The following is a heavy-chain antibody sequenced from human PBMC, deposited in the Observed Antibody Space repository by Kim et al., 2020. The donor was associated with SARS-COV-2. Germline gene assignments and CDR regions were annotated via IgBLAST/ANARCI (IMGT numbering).Heavy chain of an antibody. CDR2: DGSGK. CDR3: ARGGTPGY. J-gene: IGHJ4*02. D-gene: IGHD3-16*01. Sequence: DGSGKYYVDSVEGRFTISRDNAKNSLYLQMNSLRAEDTAVYYCARGGTPGYWGQGTLVTVSS. V-gene: IGHV3-7*01.